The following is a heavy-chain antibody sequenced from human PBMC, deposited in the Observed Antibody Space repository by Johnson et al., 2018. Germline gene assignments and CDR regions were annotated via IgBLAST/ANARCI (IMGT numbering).Heavy chain of an antibody. CDR2: ISSSSSYI. D-gene: IGHD3-22*01. CDR1: GFTFSSYS. Sequence: EVQLVEAGGGLVKPGGSLRLSCAASGFTFSSYSMNWVRQAPGKGLEWVSSISSSSSYIYYADSVKGRFTISRDNAKNSLYLQMNSLRAEDTAVYYCAKDASSGYSAFDIWGQGTMVTVSS. CDR3: AKDASSGYSAFDI. J-gene: IGHJ3*02. V-gene: IGHV3-21*01.